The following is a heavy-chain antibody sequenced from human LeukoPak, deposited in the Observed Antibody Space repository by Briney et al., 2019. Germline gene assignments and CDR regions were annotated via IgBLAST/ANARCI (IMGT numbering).Heavy chain of an antibody. D-gene: IGHD3-10*01. V-gene: IGHV3-23*01. CDR3: AKGPSYYYGSGEVDYLDY. Sequence: AGGSLRLSCAASGFTFSSYAMSWVRQAPGKGLEWVSAISGSGGSTYYADSVKGRFTISRDNSKNTLYLQMNSLRAEDTAVYYCAKGPSYYYGSGEVDYLDYWGQGTLVTVSS. CDR2: ISGSGGST. CDR1: GFTFSSYA. J-gene: IGHJ4*02.